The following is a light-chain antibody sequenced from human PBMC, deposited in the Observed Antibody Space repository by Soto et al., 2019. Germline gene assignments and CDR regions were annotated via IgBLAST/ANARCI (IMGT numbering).Light chain of an antibody. J-gene: IGKJ3*01. CDR3: QQRKNRVT. CDR1: QTVGNY. CDR2: DAS. Sequence: EIVLTQSPATLSLSPGERATLSCRASQTVGNYLAWYQQRPGQAPRLLIYDASSRATGVPARFSGSGSGTDFTLTISSLEPEDFAVYYCQQRKNRVTFGPGTTVDIK. V-gene: IGKV3-11*01.